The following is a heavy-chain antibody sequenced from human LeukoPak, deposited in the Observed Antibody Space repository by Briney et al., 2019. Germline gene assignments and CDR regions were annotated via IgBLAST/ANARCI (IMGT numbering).Heavy chain of an antibody. CDR1: GGSISSYS. Sequence: SETLSLTCTVSGGSISSYSWSWIRQPAGKGLEWIGRIYTSGSANYNPSLKSRVTISVDKSNNQFSLRLSSVTAADTAVYYCAREDYVWGSYCFDYWGQGTPVTVSS. CDR2: IYTSGSA. J-gene: IGHJ4*02. D-gene: IGHD3-16*01. CDR3: AREDYVWGSYCFDY. V-gene: IGHV4-4*07.